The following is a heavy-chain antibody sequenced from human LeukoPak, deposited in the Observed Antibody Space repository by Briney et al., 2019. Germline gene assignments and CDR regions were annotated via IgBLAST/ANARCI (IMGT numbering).Heavy chain of an antibody. CDR1: GDSVSSNSAA. CDR3: ARVEYYYGSGSYYKGPFDY. J-gene: IGHJ4*02. D-gene: IGHD3-10*01. CDR2: TYYRSKWYN. Sequence: SQTLSLTCAISGDSVSSNSAAWNWIRQSPSRGLEWLGRTYYRSKWYNDYAVSVKSRITINPDTSKNQFSLQLNSVTPEDTAVYYCARVEYYYGSGSYYKGPFDYWGQGTLVTVSS. V-gene: IGHV6-1*01.